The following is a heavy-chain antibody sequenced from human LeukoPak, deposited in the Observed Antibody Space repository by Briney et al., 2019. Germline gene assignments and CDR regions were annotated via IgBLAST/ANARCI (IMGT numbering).Heavy chain of an antibody. CDR2: IHYSGTT. D-gene: IGHD3-9*01. V-gene: IGHV4-59*01. CDR3: ARMTGAWFDP. CDR1: GGSYNSYY. Sequence: PSETLLLTCTVSGGSYNSYYWRWIRQPPGKGLEWIGHIHYSGTTNYNPSLKSRVSISLDTSKNQFSLKVISVTATATAVYYCARMTGAWFDPWGEGTLVTVSS. J-gene: IGHJ5*02.